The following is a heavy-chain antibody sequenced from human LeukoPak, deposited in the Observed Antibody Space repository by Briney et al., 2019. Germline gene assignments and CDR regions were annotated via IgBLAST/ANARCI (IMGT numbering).Heavy chain of an antibody. Sequence: QPGGSLRLSCAASGFTFSSFVIHWVRQAPGKALEWVAVISYDGSNKYYADSGKGRFTISRDNSKNTLYLQMNSLRPEDTAVYYCARDYGDYGGTFDIWGRGTMVTVSS. CDR1: GFTFSSFV. CDR3: ARDYGDYGGTFDI. V-gene: IGHV3-30-3*01. CDR2: ISYDGSNK. J-gene: IGHJ3*02. D-gene: IGHD4-17*01.